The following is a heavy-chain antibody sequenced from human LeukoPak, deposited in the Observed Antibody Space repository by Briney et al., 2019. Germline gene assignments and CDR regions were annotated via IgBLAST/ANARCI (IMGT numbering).Heavy chain of an antibody. CDR2: IWHDGSHK. D-gene: IGHD3-10*02. CDR3: AREIFCSVSYPDF. V-gene: IGHV3-33*01. J-gene: IGHJ4*02. Sequence: SGGSLRLSCAASGFAFNTYAMHWVRQAPGQGLEWVALIWHDGSHKFYSNSVRGQFTISRDNSKNTVSLQMNNLRPEDTAVYYCAREIFCSVSYPDFWRQGTLVTVSS. CDR1: GFAFNTYA.